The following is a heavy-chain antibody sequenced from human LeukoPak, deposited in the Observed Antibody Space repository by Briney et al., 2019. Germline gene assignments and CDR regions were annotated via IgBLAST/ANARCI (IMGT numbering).Heavy chain of an antibody. J-gene: IGHJ4*02. D-gene: IGHD5-24*01. V-gene: IGHV4-39*01. CDR1: GGSISSSSYY. Sequence: SETLSLTCTVSGGSISSSSYYWGWIRQPPGEGLEWIGNIYYGGNTYYNPSLKSRVTISVDTSKNQFSLKLSSVTAADTAVYYCARQGDGYNLGLNYWGQGTLVTVSS. CDR2: IYYGGNT. CDR3: ARQGDGYNLGLNY.